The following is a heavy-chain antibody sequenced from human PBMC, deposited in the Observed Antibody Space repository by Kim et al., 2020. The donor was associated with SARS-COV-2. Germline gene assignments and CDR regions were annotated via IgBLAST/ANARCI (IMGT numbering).Heavy chain of an antibody. CDR2: IYPGDSDT. J-gene: IGHJ3*02. V-gene: IGHV5-51*01. D-gene: IGHD6-13*01. CDR1: GYSFTSYW. CDR3: ARRDDSSSWYRRGAAFDI. Sequence: GESLKISCKGSGYSFTSYWIGWVRQMPGKGLEWMGIIYPGDSDTRYSPSFQGQVTISADKSISTAYLQWSSLKASDTAMYYCARRDDSSSWYRRGAAFDIWGQGTMVTVSS.